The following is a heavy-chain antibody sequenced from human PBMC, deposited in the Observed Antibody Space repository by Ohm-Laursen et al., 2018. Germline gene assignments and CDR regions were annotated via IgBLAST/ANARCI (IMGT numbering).Heavy chain of an antibody. J-gene: IGHJ3*02. CDR1: GGSIRTYY. Sequence: SDTLSLTCTVSGGSIRTYYWNWIRQPPGKGLEWIGYIYYNGSTNYNPSLKSRVIISVDTSKNQFSLKLSSVTAADTAVYYCARDFYDSSGYLDTFDIWGQGTMVTVSS. V-gene: IGHV4-59*01. D-gene: IGHD3-22*01. CDR3: ARDFYDSSGYLDTFDI. CDR2: IYYNGST.